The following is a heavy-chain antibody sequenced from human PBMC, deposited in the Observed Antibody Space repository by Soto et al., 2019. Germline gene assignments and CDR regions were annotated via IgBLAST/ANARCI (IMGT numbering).Heavy chain of an antibody. CDR2: IYYSGST. V-gene: IGHV4-31*03. Sequence: SETLSLTCTVSGGSISSGGYYWSWIRQHPGKGLEWIGYIYYSGSTYYNPSLKSRVTISVDTSKNQFSLKLSSVTAADTAVYYCARSRLYCSGGSCYHNWFDPWGQGTLVTVAS. CDR3: ARSRLYCSGGSCYHNWFDP. CDR1: GGSISSGGYY. D-gene: IGHD2-15*01. J-gene: IGHJ5*02.